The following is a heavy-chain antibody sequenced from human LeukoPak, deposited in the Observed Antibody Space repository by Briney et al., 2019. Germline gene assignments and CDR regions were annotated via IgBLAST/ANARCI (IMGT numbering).Heavy chain of an antibody. Sequence: PGGSLRLSCAASGFTVSSNYMSWVRQAPGKGLEWVAVISYDGSNKYYADSVKGRFTISRDNSKNTLYLQMNSLRAEDTAVYYCAKDTWLNSNPFDYWGQGTLVTVSS. CDR2: ISYDGSNK. D-gene: IGHD2/OR15-2a*01. V-gene: IGHV3-30*18. J-gene: IGHJ4*02. CDR3: AKDTWLNSNPFDY. CDR1: GFTVSSNY.